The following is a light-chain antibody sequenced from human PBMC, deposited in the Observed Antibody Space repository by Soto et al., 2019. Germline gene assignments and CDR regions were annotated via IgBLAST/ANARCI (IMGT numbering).Light chain of an antibody. CDR1: SSNIGAGYD. Sequence: QTVVTQPPSVSGAPGQRVTISCTGRSSNIGAGYDVHWYQQLPGKAPKLLIYGDTNRPSGVPDRFSGSKSGTSASLAITGLQAEDEADYYCQSYDTVLDVYVLFGGGTKLTVL. V-gene: IGLV1-40*01. CDR2: GDT. CDR3: QSYDTVLDVYVL. J-gene: IGLJ3*02.